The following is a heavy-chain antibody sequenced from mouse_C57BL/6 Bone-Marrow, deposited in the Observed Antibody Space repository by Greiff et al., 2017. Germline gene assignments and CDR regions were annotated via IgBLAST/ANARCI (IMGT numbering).Heavy chain of an antibody. CDR2: IHPNSGST. J-gene: IGHJ4*01. CDR1: GYTFTSYW. Sequence: VQLQQPGAELVKPGASVKLSCTASGYTFTSYWMHWVQQAPGQGLEWIGMIHPNSGSTNYNEKFKSKATPTVDKSSSTAYMQLISLTCEDSAVYYCSYYYAVDYWGQGTSVTVSS. V-gene: IGHV1-64*01. CDR3: SYYYAVDY.